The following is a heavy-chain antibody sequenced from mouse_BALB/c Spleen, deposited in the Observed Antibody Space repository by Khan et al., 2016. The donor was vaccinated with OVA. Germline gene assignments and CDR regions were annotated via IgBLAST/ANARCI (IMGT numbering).Heavy chain of an antibody. V-gene: IGHV3-2*02. CDR3: ARTARITY. J-gene: IGHJ2*01. CDR2: ISYSGST. D-gene: IGHD1-2*01. CDR1: GYSITSGYG. Sequence: EVQLQESGPGLVKPSQSLSLTCTVTGYSITSGYGWNWIRQFPGNKLEWMGYISYSGSTHYNQSLNSRITITRDTSKNQFFLQLNSVTTEATSTYYCARTARITYWGQGTTLTVSS.